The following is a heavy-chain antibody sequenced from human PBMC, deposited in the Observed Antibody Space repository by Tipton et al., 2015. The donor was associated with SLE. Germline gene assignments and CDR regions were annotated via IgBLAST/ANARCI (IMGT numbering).Heavy chain of an antibody. Sequence: TLSLTCTVSGGSISSSSYYWGWIRQPPGKGLERIGSIYHSGSTYYNPSLKSRVTISVDTSKNQFSLKLSSVTAADTAVYYCAREVWGTGTTDWGQGTLVTVSS. CDR2: IYHSGST. V-gene: IGHV4-39*07. CDR1: GGSISSSSYY. D-gene: IGHD1-1*01. CDR3: AREVWGTGTTD. J-gene: IGHJ4*02.